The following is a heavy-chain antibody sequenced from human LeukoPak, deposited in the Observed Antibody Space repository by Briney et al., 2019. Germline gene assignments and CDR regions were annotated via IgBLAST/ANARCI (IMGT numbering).Heavy chain of an antibody. CDR3: ARAINFLYSDNYYYDSSGYLPHFDY. D-gene: IGHD3-22*01. CDR2: INPNSGGT. CDR1: GYTFTSYG. J-gene: IGHJ4*02. V-gene: IGHV1-2*02. Sequence: ASVKVSCKASGYTFTSYGISWVRQAPGQGLEWMGWINPNSGGTNYAQKFQGRVTMTRDTSISTAYMELSRLRSDDTAVYYCARAINFLYSDNYYYDSSGYLPHFDYWGQGTLVTVSS.